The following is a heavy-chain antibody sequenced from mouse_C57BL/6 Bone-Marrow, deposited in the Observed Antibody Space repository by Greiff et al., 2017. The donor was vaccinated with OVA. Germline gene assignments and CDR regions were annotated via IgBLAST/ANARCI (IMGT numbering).Heavy chain of an antibody. J-gene: IGHJ4*01. CDR3: ARGYYDYDEDYYAMDY. CDR2: IYIGNGYT. D-gene: IGHD2-4*01. V-gene: IGHV1-58*01. CDR1: GYTFTSYG. Sequence: VQLKESGAELVRPGSSVKMSCKTSGYTFTSYGINWVKQRPGQGLGWIGYIYIGNGYTEYNEKFKGKAKLTSDTSSSTAYMQLSSLTSEDSAIYFCARGYYDYDEDYYAMDYWGQGTSVTVSS.